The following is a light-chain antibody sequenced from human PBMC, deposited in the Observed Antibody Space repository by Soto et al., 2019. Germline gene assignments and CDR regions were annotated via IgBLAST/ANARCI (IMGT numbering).Light chain of an antibody. J-gene: IGKJ1*01. CDR2: DAS. Sequence: EIVMTQSPATLSVSPGERATLSCRASQSIISNLVWYQQKPGQAPRLLIYDASTRATGIPARFSGSGSGTEFTLTSSSLQSEDFVIYYCHQYDHWPPATFGQGTKVDI. V-gene: IGKV3-15*01. CDR3: HQYDHWPPAT. CDR1: QSIISN.